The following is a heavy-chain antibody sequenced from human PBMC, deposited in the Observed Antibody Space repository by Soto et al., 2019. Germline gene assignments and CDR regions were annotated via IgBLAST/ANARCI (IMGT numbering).Heavy chain of an antibody. J-gene: IGHJ6*02. CDR3: ARDGRVVDTGMDV. V-gene: IGHV3-30-3*01. CDR1: GFTFSSYA. Sequence: QVQLVESGGGVVQPGRSLRLSCAASGFTFSSYAMHWVRQAPGKGLEWVAVISYDGSNKYYADSVKGRFTISRDNSKNTLYLQMISLRAEDTAVYYCARDGRVVDTGMDVWGQGTTVTVSS. CDR2: ISYDGSNK. D-gene: IGHD2-21*01.